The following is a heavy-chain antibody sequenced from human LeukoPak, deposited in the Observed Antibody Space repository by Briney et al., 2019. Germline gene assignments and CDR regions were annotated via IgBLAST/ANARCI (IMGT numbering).Heavy chain of an antibody. CDR2: FDPEDGET. V-gene: IGHV1-24*01. Sequence: ASVRVSCKVSGYTLTELSMHWVRQAPGKGLEWMGGFDPEDGETIYAQKFQGRVTMTEDTSTDTAYMELSSLRSEDTAVYYCATANPRKPIPTSGYSSGWYYWGQGTLVTVSS. D-gene: IGHD6-19*01. J-gene: IGHJ4*02. CDR1: GYTLTELS. CDR3: ATANPRKPIPTSGYSSGWYY.